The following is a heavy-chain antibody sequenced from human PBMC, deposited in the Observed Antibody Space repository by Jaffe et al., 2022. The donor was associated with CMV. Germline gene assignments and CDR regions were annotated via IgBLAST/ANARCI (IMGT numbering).Heavy chain of an antibody. CDR2: ISGSGGST. Sequence: EVQLLESGGGLVQPGGSLRLSCAASGFTFSSYAMSWVRQAPGKGLEWVSAISGSGGSTYYADSVKGRFTISRDNSKNTLYLQMNSLRAEDTAVYYCAKRYCGFPCIAAAGIKSFDYWGQGTLVTVSS. J-gene: IGHJ4*02. CDR1: GFTFSSYA. V-gene: IGHV3-23*01. CDR3: AKRYCGFPCIAAAGIKSFDY. D-gene: IGHD6-13*01.